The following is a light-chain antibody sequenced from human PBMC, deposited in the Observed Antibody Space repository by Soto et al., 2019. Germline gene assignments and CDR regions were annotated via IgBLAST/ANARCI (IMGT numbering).Light chain of an antibody. CDR2: AAS. J-gene: IGKJ3*01. Sequence: DIQLTQSPSFLSASVGDRVTITCRASQGISNYLAWYQQKPGKAPQLLIYAASTLQSGVPSRFSGSGSGKEFTLTISSLQPEDFATYFCQKLNSSPFTFGPGTKVDIK. CDR3: QKLNSSPFT. V-gene: IGKV1-9*01. CDR1: QGISNY.